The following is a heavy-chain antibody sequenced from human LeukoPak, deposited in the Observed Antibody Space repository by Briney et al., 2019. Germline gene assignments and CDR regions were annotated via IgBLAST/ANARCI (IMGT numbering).Heavy chain of an antibody. CDR2: ISRSGGSA. J-gene: IGHJ4*02. V-gene: IGHV3-23*01. Sequence: GGSLRLSCAASGFTFNNYAMTWVRQAPERGLEWVSTISRSGGSAHYADSVKGRFTISRDTSSDTLYLQMNSLRAEGTAVYYCARDVEVCRIGACYWTTFDCWGQGTLVTVSS. CDR1: GFTFNNYA. D-gene: IGHD2-21*02. CDR3: ARDVEVCRIGACYWTTFDC.